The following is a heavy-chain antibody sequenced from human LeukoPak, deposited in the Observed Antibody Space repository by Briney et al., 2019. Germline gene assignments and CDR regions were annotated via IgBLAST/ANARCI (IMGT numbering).Heavy chain of an antibody. J-gene: IGHJ4*02. V-gene: IGHV3-23*01. CDR2: ITGAGHT. Sequence: HPGGSLRLSCAASGFTFSFYGMNWVRQAPGKGLEWVSGITGAGHTYYADSVQGRFTIYRDNSKNTLYLQMNSLRAEDTAVYYCARSIGRDLYWGQGTLVTVSS. CDR1: GFTFSFYG. CDR3: ARSIGRDLY. D-gene: IGHD6-6*01.